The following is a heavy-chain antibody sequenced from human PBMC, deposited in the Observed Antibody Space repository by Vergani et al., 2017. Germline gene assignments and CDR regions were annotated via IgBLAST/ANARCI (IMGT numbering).Heavy chain of an antibody. D-gene: IGHD3-10*01. CDR2: IIPIFGTA. Sequence: QVQLVQSGAEVKKPGSSVKVSCKASGGTFSSYANSWVRQAPGQGLEWMGGIIPIFGTANYAQKFQGRVTITADESTSTAYMELSSLRSEDTAVYYCARESIVRGVITFYYYYMDVWGKGTTVTVSS. CDR1: GGTFSSYA. J-gene: IGHJ6*03. V-gene: IGHV1-69*13. CDR3: ARESIVRGVITFYYYYMDV.